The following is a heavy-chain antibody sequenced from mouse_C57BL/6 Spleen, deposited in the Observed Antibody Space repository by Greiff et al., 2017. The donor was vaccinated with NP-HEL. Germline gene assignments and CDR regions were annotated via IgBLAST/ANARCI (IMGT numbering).Heavy chain of an antibody. V-gene: IGHV1-62-2*01. J-gene: IGHJ4*01. CDR1: GYTFTEYT. CDR3: ARDGRGAMDY. Sequence: QVQLQQSGAELVKPGASVKLSCKASGYTFTEYTIHWVKQRSGQGLEWIGWFYPGSGSLKYNEKFKDKGTLTADKSSSTVYMELSRLAAEDATVYCGARDGRGAMDYWGQGTSVTVSS. CDR2: FYPGSGSL.